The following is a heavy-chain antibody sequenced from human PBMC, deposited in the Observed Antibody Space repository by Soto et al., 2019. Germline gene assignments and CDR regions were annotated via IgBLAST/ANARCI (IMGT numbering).Heavy chain of an antibody. Sequence: EVHLVESGGALVQPGGSLRLSCTASGFTFDDYAIHWVRQAPGKGLEWISGISWNGDATGYADSVKGRFTISRDNAKNSLYLQMNSLRTEDTAMYFCANLPLYGSGFDCWGQGTLDTVAS. D-gene: IGHD3-10*01. CDR2: ISWNGDAT. CDR1: GFTFDDYA. CDR3: ANLPLYGSGFDC. J-gene: IGHJ4*02. V-gene: IGHV3-9*01.